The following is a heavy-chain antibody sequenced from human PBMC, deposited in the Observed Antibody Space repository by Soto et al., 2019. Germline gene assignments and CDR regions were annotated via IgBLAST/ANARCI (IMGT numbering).Heavy chain of an antibody. CDR1: GGSISSYS. D-gene: IGHD6-19*01. Sequence: SETLSLTCTVSGGSISSYSWSWIRQPPGKGLQWIGYIYYSGSTNYNPSLKSRVIISVDTSKNQFSLKLSSVTAADTAVYYCARDRTKAVAGNLGWFDPWGQGTLVTVSS. V-gene: IGHV4-59*01. CDR3: ARDRTKAVAGNLGWFDP. J-gene: IGHJ5*02. CDR2: IYYSGST.